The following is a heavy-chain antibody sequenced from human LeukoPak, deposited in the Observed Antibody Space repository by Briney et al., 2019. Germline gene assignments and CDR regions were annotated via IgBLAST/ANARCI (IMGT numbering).Heavy chain of an antibody. CDR2: IYSSGTT. Sequence: KTSEIVSLTCIVSGDSISNYYWSWLRQPPGKGLESIGYIYSSGTTNYNPSLQSRVTMLVDTSRNQFSLRLSSVTAADTAVYYCARHETGGTYPLKYWGQGTLVTVSS. J-gene: IGHJ4*02. CDR1: GDSISNYY. CDR3: ARHETGGTYPLKY. D-gene: IGHD1-26*01. V-gene: IGHV4-59*08.